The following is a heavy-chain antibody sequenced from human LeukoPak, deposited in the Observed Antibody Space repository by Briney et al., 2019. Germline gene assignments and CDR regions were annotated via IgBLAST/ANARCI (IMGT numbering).Heavy chain of an antibody. V-gene: IGHV3-9*01. CDR2: IRWNSGSI. CDR3: AKDASGSIDY. CDR1: GFTFDDYA. Sequence: PGGSLRLSCAASGFTFDDYAMHWVRQAPGKGLEWVSTIRWNSGSIGYADSVKGRFTISRDNAKNSLYLQMNSLRAEDTALYYCAKDASGSIDYWGQGTLVTVSS. D-gene: IGHD1-26*01. J-gene: IGHJ4*02.